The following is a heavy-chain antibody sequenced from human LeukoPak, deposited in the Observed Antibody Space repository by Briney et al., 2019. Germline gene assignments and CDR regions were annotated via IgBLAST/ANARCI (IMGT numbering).Heavy chain of an antibody. CDR1: GYTFTGYY. D-gene: IGHD5-18*01. CDR2: INPNSGGT. CDR3: ARSVGYRSLSKNAFDI. V-gene: IGHV1-2*06. J-gene: IGHJ3*02. Sequence: ASVKVSCKASGYTFTGYYMHWVRQAPEQGLEWMGRINPNSGGTNYAQKFQGRVTMTRDTSISTAYMELSRLRSDDTAVYYCARSVGYRSLSKNAFDIWGQGTMVTVSS.